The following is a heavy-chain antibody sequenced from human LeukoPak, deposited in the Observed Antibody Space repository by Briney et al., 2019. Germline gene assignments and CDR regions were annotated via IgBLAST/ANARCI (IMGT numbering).Heavy chain of an antibody. Sequence: PGGSLRLSCAASGFTFSSYGMHWVRQAPGKGLEWVAFIRYDGSNKYYADSVKGRFTISRDNSKNTLYLQMKRLRAVDTAVYYCAKDKRYYDSSGPFDYWGQGTLVTVSS. V-gene: IGHV3-30*02. D-gene: IGHD3-22*01. CDR3: AKDKRYYDSSGPFDY. CDR1: GFTFSSYG. J-gene: IGHJ4*02. CDR2: IRYDGSNK.